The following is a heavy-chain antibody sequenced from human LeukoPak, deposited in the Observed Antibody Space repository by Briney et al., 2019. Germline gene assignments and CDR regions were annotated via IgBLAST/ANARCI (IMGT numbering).Heavy chain of an antibody. CDR1: GFTFSSYA. Sequence: GGSLRLSCAASGFTFSSYAMHWVRQAPGKGLEWVAVISYDGSNKYYADSVKGRFTISRDNSKNTPYLQMNSLRAEDTAVYFCASGKYRYGDNWFDPWGQGTLVTVSS. D-gene: IGHD5-18*01. J-gene: IGHJ5*02. CDR3: ASGKYRYGDNWFDP. CDR2: ISYDGSNK. V-gene: IGHV3-30*04.